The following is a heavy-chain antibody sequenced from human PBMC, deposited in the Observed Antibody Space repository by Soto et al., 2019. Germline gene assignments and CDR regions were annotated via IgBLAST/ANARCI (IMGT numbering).Heavy chain of an antibody. V-gene: IGHV3-7*03. D-gene: IGHD3-10*01. Sequence: GWSLRLSCAASGFTFSSYWMSWVRQAPGKGLEWVANIKQDGSEKYYVDSVKGRFTISRDNAKNSLYLQMNSLRAEDTAVYYCAFGPSPRRGVRGVMTFDYWGQGTLVTGSS. CDR3: AFGPSPRRGVRGVMTFDY. CDR1: GFTFSSYW. CDR2: IKQDGSEK. J-gene: IGHJ4*02.